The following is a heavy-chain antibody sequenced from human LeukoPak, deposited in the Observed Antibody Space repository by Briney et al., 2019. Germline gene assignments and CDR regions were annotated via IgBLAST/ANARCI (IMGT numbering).Heavy chain of an antibody. CDR1: GFTFSSYA. J-gene: IGHJ3*02. CDR3: ARGLVGATQGGDAFDI. Sequence: PGGSLRLSCAASGFTFSSYAMHWVRQAPGKGLEWVAVISYDGSNKYYADSVKGRFTISRDNSKNTLYLQMNSLRAEDTAVYYCARGLVGATQGGDAFDIWGQGTMVTVSS. V-gene: IGHV3-30-3*01. D-gene: IGHD1-26*01. CDR2: ISYDGSNK.